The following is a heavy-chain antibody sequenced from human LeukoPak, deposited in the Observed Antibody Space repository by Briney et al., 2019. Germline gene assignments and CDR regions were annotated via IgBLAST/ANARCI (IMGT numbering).Heavy chain of an antibody. V-gene: IGHV3-48*03. CDR2: ISSSATTI. J-gene: IGHJ4*02. CDR3: TRGDNWRPDY. D-gene: IGHD1-1*01. Sequence: GGSLRLSCAASGLTFSAYEMAWIRQAPGKGLEWVSYISSSATTIYYTDSVRGRFTISRDYAKNSLYLQMNSLRAEDTAVYYCTRGDNWRPDYWGQGTLVTVSS. CDR1: GLTFSAYE.